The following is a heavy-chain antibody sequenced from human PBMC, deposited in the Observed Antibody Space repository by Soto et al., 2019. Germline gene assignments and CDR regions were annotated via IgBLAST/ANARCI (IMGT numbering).Heavy chain of an antibody. J-gene: IGHJ6*03. V-gene: IGHV1-8*01. CDR3: ARVRITMVRGVIPDYYYYYYMDV. Sequence: GASVKVSCKASGYTFTSYDINWVRQATGQGLEWMGWMNPNSGNTGYAQKFQGRVTMTRNTSISTAYMELSSLRSEDTAVYYCARVRITMVRGVIPDYYYYYYMDVWGKGTTVTVSS. CDR2: MNPNSGNT. D-gene: IGHD3-10*01. CDR1: GYTFTSYD.